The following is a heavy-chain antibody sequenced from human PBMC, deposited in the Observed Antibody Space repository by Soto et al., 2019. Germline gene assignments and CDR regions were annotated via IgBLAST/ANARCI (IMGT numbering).Heavy chain of an antibody. D-gene: IGHD3-3*01. V-gene: IGHV1-8*01. CDR1: GYTFTSYD. J-gene: IGHJ6*03. CDR2: MNPNSGNT. Sequence: ASVKVSCKASGYTFTSYDINWVRQATGQGLEWMGWMNPNSGNTGYAQKFQGRDTMTRNTSISTAYMELSSLRSEDTAVYYCARVLPFLEWLSEFYYYYMDVWGKGTTVTVSS. CDR3: ARVLPFLEWLSEFYYYYMDV.